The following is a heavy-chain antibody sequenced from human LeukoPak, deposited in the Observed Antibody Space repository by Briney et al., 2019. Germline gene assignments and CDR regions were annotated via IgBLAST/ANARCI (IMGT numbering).Heavy chain of an antibody. D-gene: IGHD5-24*01. CDR3: ARPRDGWFDP. CDR1: GFTFDDYA. Sequence: GRSLRLSCAASGFTFDDYAMHWVRQAPGKGPVWVSRIKTDGSITDYADFVKGRFTISRDNAKNTLYLQMNSLRAEDTAVYYCARPRDGWFDPWGQGTLVTVSS. CDR2: IKTDGSIT. V-gene: IGHV3-74*01. J-gene: IGHJ5*02.